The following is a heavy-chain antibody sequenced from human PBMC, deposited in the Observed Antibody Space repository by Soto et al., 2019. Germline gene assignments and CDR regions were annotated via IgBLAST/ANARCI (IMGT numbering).Heavy chain of an antibody. J-gene: IGHJ4*02. CDR3: AKDHDIYGDYGPSDY. CDR1: GFTFSSYG. V-gene: IGHV3-30*18. D-gene: IGHD4-17*01. CDR2: ISYDGSNK. Sequence: QVQLVESGGGVVQPGRSLRLSCAASGFTFSSYGMHWVRQAPGKGLEWVAVISYDGSNKYYADSVKGRFTISRDNSKNTLYLQMNSLSAEDTAVYYCAKDHDIYGDYGPSDYWGQGTLVTVSS.